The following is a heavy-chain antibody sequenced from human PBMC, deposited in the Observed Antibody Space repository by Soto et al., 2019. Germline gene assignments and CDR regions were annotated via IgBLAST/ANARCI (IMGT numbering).Heavy chain of an antibody. J-gene: IGHJ4*02. V-gene: IGHV1-69*02. CDR1: GDTFNFYT. Sequence: QVQLVQSGAEVKTPGSSVKVSCTASGDTFNFYTLSWVRQAPGQGLEWMGRIIPMLGMSNYAQKFQGRVTMIADTSTSTAYMGLSSLRSEDTALYYCATNYGSGSAHFDNWGQGTLVTVSS. CDR2: IIPMLGMS. D-gene: IGHD3-10*01. CDR3: ATNYGSGSAHFDN.